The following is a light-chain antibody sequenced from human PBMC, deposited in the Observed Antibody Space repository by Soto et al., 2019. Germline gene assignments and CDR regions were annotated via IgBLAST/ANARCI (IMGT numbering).Light chain of an antibody. V-gene: IGKV3-20*01. J-gene: IGKJ4*01. CDR3: QQYGSSPLT. CDR2: GAS. CDR1: QNVRSSH. Sequence: EIVLTQSPGTLSLSPGERVTLSCRASQNVRSSHLAWYQQKPGQAPRLLIYGASSRATGIPDRFSGSGSGTDFTLTISRLEPEDFAVYYCQQYGSSPLTFGGETKVEIK.